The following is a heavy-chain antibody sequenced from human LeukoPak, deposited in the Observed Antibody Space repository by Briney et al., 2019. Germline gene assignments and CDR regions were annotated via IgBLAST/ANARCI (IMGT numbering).Heavy chain of an antibody. CDR3: ARLDRFGLGRWFDP. CDR1: GGSISSYY. V-gene: IGHV4-59*08. J-gene: IGHJ5*02. Sequence: SETLSLTCTVSGGSISSYYWSWIRQPPGKGLEWIGYIYYSGSTNYNPSLKSRITISVGTSKNQFSLKLSSVTAADTAVYYCARLDRFGLGRWFDPWGQGTLVTVSS. D-gene: IGHD3/OR15-3a*01. CDR2: IYYSGST.